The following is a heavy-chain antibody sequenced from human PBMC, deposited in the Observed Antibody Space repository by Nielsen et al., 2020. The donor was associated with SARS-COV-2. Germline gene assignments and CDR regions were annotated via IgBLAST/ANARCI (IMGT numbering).Heavy chain of an antibody. CDR1: GFTFSSYG. CDR3: AKAGRHCSSTSCYTGGWWFDP. V-gene: IGHV3-30*18. CDR2: ISYDGSNK. Sequence: GESLKISCAASGFTFSSYGMHWVRQAPGKGLEWVAVISYDGSNKYYADSVKGRFTISRDNSKNTLYLQMNSLRAEDTAVYYCAKAGRHCSSTSCYTGGWWFDPWGQGTLVTVSS. D-gene: IGHD2-2*02. J-gene: IGHJ5*02.